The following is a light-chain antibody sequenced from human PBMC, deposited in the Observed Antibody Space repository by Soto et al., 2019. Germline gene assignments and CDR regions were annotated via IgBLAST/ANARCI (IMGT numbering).Light chain of an antibody. V-gene: IGLV2-14*01. CDR2: EAS. J-gene: IGLJ1*01. Sequence: QSVLAQPASVSGFPGQSITISCTGTRSDVGGYHYVSWYQQHPDKAPKLIIYEASNRPSGVPDRFSGSKSGNTASLTISGLQAADEADYYCSLYTSENTYVFGTGTKVTVL. CDR3: SLYTSENTYV. CDR1: RSDVGGYHY.